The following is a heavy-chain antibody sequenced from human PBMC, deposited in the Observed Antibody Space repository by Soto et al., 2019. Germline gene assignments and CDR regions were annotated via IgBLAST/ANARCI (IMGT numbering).Heavy chain of an antibody. CDR2: IYYSGNT. J-gene: IGHJ4*01. Sequence: SETLSLTCTVSGGSISRSSYYWGWIRQPPGKGLEWIGSIYYSGNTYSNPSLKSRVTISVDTSNNQLSLKLRSVTAADTAVYYCARHDGFSSGWIFDYWGHGTLVTVSS. CDR1: GGSISRSSYY. V-gene: IGHV4-39*01. D-gene: IGHD6-19*01. CDR3: ARHDGFSSGWIFDY.